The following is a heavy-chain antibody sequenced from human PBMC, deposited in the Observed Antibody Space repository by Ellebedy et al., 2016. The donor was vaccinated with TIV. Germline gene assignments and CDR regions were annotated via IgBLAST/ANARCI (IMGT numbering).Heavy chain of an antibody. D-gene: IGHD1-1*01. Sequence: PGGSLRLSCAASEFTFNHYWMSWVRQAPGKGLEWVANIKYDGSEKYHADSVKGRFIISRDNAKNSLYLPMNSLRAEDTAVYYCAIPRTTGTQVYYFDFWGQGTLVTVSA. CDR2: IKYDGSEK. J-gene: IGHJ4*02. CDR3: AIPRTTGTQVYYFDF. V-gene: IGHV3-7*01. CDR1: EFTFNHYW.